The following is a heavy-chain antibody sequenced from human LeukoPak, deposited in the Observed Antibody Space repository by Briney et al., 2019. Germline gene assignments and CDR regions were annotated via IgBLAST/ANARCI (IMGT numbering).Heavy chain of an antibody. D-gene: IGHD4-23*01. CDR1: GYTFTGYY. J-gene: IGHJ4*02. Sequence: ASVKVSCKASGYTFTGYYMHWVRQAPGQGLEWMGWINPNSGGTNYAQKFQGRVTMTRDTSISTAYTELSRLTSDDTAVYYCARDAMTTVVTPSSDWGEGTLVTDSS. V-gene: IGHV1-2*02. CDR2: INPNSGGT. CDR3: ARDAMTTVVTPSSD.